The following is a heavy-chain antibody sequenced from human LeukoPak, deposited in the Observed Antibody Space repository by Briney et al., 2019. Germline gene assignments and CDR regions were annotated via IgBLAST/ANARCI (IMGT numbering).Heavy chain of an antibody. CDR1: GFTFSSYS. Sequence: GGSLRLSCAASGFTFSSYSMNWVRQAPGKGLEWVSSISSSSSYIYYADSVKGRFTISRDNAKNSLYLQMNSLRAEDTAVYYCARAGSGSYPFEWWGQGTLVTVSS. J-gene: IGHJ4*02. V-gene: IGHV3-21*01. D-gene: IGHD1-26*01. CDR2: ISSSSSYI. CDR3: ARAGSGSYPFEW.